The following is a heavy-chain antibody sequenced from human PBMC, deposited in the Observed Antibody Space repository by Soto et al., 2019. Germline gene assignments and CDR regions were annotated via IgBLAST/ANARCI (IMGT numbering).Heavy chain of an antibody. CDR2: ISDGGSST. V-gene: IGHV3-23*01. Sequence: EVQLLESGGGLVQPGGSLRLSCATSGFTFSSYAMSWVRQAPGKGLEWVSGISDGGSSTYYADSVKSRFTISRDNSKNTLFLQMNSLRAEDTAVYYCAKFVTVTTVLSAFDIWGQGTMVTVSS. CDR1: GFTFSSYA. CDR3: AKFVTVTTVLSAFDI. J-gene: IGHJ3*02. D-gene: IGHD4-17*01.